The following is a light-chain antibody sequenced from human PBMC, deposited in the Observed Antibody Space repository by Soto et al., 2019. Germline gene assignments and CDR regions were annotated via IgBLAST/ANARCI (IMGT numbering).Light chain of an antibody. J-gene: IGKJ5*01. CDR2: AAS. V-gene: IGKV1-9*01. CDR1: QGISSY. CDR3: QQLNSYPPSIT. Sequence: DIQLTQSPSFLSASVGDRVTITCRASQGISSYLAWYQQKPGKAPKFLTYAASTLQSGVPSRFSGSGSGTEFTLTISSLQPEDFATYYCQQLNSYPPSITFGQGTRLEIK.